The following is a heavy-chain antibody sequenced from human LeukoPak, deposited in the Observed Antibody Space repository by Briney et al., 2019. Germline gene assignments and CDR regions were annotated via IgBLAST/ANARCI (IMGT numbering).Heavy chain of an antibody. CDR3: ARSYSNHLFGMDV. CDR1: GFTVSSYY. D-gene: IGHD4-11*01. Sequence: GGSPRLSCAASGFTVSSYYMTWVRQAPGKGLEWVSVIYSGGSTYYADSVKGRVAISRDNSKNTVFLQMNSVRAEDTAVYYCARSYSNHLFGMDVWGQGTTVTVSS. V-gene: IGHV3-66*01. J-gene: IGHJ6*02. CDR2: IYSGGST.